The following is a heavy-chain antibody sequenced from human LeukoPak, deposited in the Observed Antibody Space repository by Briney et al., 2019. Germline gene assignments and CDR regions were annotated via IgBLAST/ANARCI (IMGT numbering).Heavy chain of an antibody. D-gene: IGHD3-10*01. Sequence: PGGSLRLSCAASGFTFSSYAMSWVRQAPGKGLEWGSSISGTTYYADSVKGRFTISRDNSRNTVYLQMNSLRAEDTAVYYCAKSGSGSHYYGMDVWGQGTTVTVSS. CDR1: GFTFSSYA. V-gene: IGHV3-23*01. J-gene: IGHJ6*02. CDR2: ISGTT. CDR3: AKSGSGSHYYGMDV.